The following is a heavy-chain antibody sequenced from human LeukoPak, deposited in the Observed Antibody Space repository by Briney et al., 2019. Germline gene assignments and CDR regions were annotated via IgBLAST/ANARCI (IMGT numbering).Heavy chain of an antibody. CDR2: ISWNSGSI. CDR1: GFTFDDYA. CDR3: ARREYYYDSSGYYYNWFDP. Sequence: PGRSLRLSCAASGFTFDDYAMHWVRQAPGKGLEWVSGISWNSGSIGYADSVKGRFTISRDNAKNSLYLQMNSLRAEDTAVYYCARREYYYDSSGYYYNWFDPWGQGTLVTVSS. V-gene: IGHV3-9*01. J-gene: IGHJ5*02. D-gene: IGHD3-22*01.